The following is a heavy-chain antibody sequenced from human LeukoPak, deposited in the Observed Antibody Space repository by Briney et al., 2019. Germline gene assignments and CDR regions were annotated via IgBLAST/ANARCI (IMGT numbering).Heavy chain of an antibody. Sequence: PSQTLSLTCTVSGGSISSGDYYWSWIRQPPGKGLEWMGYIYYSGSTYYNPSLRSRVTISVDTSKNQFSLKLSSVTAADTAVYYCARSYYGSGSSFYAFDVWGQGTMVTVSS. V-gene: IGHV4-30-4*01. CDR1: GGSISSGDYY. CDR2: IYYSGST. J-gene: IGHJ3*01. CDR3: ARSYYGSGSSFYAFDV. D-gene: IGHD3-10*01.